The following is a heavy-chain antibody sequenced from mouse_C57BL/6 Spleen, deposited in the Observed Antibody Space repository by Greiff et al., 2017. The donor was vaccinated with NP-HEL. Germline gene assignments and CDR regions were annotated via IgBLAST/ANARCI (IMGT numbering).Heavy chain of an antibody. CDR1: GYTFPSYW. Sequence: QVQLQQPGAELVKPGASVKLSCKASGYTFPSYWMHWVKQRPGQGLEWIGMIHPNSGSTNYNEKFKSKATLTVDKSSSTAYMQLSSLTSEDSAVYYCARDYYGSSAFADRGQGTLVSVSA. V-gene: IGHV1-64*01. CDR3: ARDYYGSSAFAD. CDR2: IHPNSGST. D-gene: IGHD1-1*01. J-gene: IGHJ3*01.